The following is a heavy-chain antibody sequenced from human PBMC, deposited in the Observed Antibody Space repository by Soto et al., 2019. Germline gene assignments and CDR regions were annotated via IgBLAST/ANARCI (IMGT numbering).Heavy chain of an antibody. Sequence: FLRIPGAAAGFSFDDYGMHWVRQAPGKGVEWVSGISWNSGSRGYADSVKGRFTISRDNAKKSLYLQMHSLRAEDTALYYSAKDMGYGDYDYFDYWGQGTLVTVSS. J-gene: IGHJ4*02. CDR1: GFSFDDYG. CDR2: ISWNSGSR. V-gene: IGHV3-9*01. CDR3: AKDMGYGDYDYFDY. D-gene: IGHD4-17*01.